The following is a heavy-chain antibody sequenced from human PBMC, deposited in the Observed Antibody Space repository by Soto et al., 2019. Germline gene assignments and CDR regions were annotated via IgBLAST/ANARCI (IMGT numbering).Heavy chain of an antibody. CDR1: GFTFSTHA. CDR3: ARDWRTAGTTGWFDP. CDR2: ISYDGTTK. J-gene: IGHJ5*02. V-gene: IGHV3-30-3*01. Sequence: QEQVVESGGGVVQPGRSLRLSCAASGFTFSTHAMHWVRQAPGRGLEWVAIISYDGTTKDYADSVKGRFTISRDNSKNAGYLQMNSLSSEDTALYYCARDWRTAGTTGWFDPWGQGTLVTVSS. D-gene: IGHD6-13*01.